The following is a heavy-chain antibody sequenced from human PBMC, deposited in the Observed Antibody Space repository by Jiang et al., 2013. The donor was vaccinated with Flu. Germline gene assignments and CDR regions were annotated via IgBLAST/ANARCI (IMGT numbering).Heavy chain of an antibody. CDR2: ISYDGTNK. CDR1: GFTFSSYA. D-gene: IGHD3-16*01. CDR3: ARRGSNGRVPGPFDY. V-gene: IGHV3-30*04. J-gene: IGHJ4*02. Sequence: QLLESGEGVVQPGRSLRLSCAASGFTFSSYAMHWVRQAPGKGLEWVAIISYDGTNKYYADSVKGRFTISRDNSENTLYLQMNSLRTEDTALYYCARRGSNGRVPGPFDYWGQGTLVTVSS.